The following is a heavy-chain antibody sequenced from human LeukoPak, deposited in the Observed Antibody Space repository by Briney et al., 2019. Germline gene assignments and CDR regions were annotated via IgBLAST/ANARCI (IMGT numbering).Heavy chain of an antibody. CDR2: IYYSGST. CDR1: GGSITGYY. D-gene: IGHD6-13*01. Sequence: SETLSITCTVSGGSITGYYWSWIRQPPGKGLEWIGYIYYSGSTNYNPSLKSRVAISVDTSKNQFSLKPRSVTAADTAVYFCARHIAAGTPGFDYWGQGTLVTVSS. CDR3: ARHIAAGTPGFDY. J-gene: IGHJ4*02. V-gene: IGHV4-59*08.